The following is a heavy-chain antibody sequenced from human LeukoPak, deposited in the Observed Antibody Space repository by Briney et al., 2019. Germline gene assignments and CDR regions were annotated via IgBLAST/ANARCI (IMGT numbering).Heavy chain of an antibody. CDR2: IYHSGST. J-gene: IGHJ6*03. CDR3: AGLVVPATRSYMDV. V-gene: IGHV4-38-2*02. Sequence: PSETLSHTCTVSGYSISSGYYWGWIRQPPGKGLEWIGSIYHSGSTYYNPSLKSRVTISVDTSKNQFSLKLSSVTAADTAVYYCAGLVVPATRSYMDVWGKGTTVTVSS. CDR1: GYSISSGYY. D-gene: IGHD2-2*01.